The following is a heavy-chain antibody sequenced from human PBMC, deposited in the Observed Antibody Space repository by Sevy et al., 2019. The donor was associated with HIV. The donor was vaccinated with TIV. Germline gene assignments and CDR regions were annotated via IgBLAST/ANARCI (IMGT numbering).Heavy chain of an antibody. Sequence: SETLSLTCAVYGGSFSDYYWSWIRQPPGKGLEWIGEIIHSGSTSYNPSLKSRVIISLDTSKNQFSLKLSSVTAADTAGYSWAGGGGLGRDRPIPFDYGGRGTLVTVSP. D-gene: IGHD7-27*01. CDR1: GGSFSDYY. V-gene: IGHV4-34*12. CDR2: IIHSGST. J-gene: IGHJ4*02. CDR3: AGGGGLGRDRPIPFDY.